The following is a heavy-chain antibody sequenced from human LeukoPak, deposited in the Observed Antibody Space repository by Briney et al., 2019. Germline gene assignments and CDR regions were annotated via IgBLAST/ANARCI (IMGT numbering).Heavy chain of an antibody. D-gene: IGHD1-26*01. CDR3: AREHSGGAFDI. CDR2: ISSNGGST. J-gene: IGHJ3*02. Sequence: GGSLRLSCAASGFTSSSYAMHWVRQAPGKGLEYVSAISSNGGSTYYANSVKGRFTISRDNSKNTLYLQMGSLRAEDMAVYYCAREHSGGAFDIWGQGTMVTVSS. V-gene: IGHV3-64*01. CDR1: GFTSSSYA.